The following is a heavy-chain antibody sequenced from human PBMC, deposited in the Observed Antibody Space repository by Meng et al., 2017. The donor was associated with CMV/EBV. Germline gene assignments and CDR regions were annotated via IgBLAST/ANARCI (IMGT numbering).Heavy chain of an antibody. CDR3: AKDPPYYDFWSGPTP. D-gene: IGHD3-3*01. V-gene: IGHV3-7*03. CDR1: GFTFSSYW. J-gene: IGHJ4*02. CDR2: IKQDGSEK. Sequence: GESLKISCAASGFTFSSYWMSWVRQAPGKGLEWVANIKQDGSEKYYVDSVKGRFTISRDNAKNSLYLQMNSLRAEDTAVYYCAKDPPYYDFWSGPTPWGQGTLVTVSS.